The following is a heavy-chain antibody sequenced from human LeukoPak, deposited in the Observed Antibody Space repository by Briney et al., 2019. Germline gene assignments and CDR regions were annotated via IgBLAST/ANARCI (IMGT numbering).Heavy chain of an antibody. Sequence: SETLSLTCTVSGYSISSGYYWGWIRQPPGKGLEWIGSIYHSGSTNYNPSLKSRVTISVDTSKNQFSLKLSSVTAADTAVYYCARGTSSWYEGYFDYWGQGALVAVSS. V-gene: IGHV4-38-2*02. J-gene: IGHJ4*02. CDR3: ARGTSSWYEGYFDY. CDR1: GYSISSGYY. D-gene: IGHD6-13*01. CDR2: IYHSGST.